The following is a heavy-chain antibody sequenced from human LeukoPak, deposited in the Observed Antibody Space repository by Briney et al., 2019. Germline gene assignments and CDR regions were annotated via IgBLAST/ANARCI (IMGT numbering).Heavy chain of an antibody. V-gene: IGHV1-69*13. CDR3: ARSQDTAMVYYYYGMDV. Sequence: ASVTVSCKASGGTFSSYAISWVRQAPGQGLEWMGGIIPIFGTANYAQKFQGRVTITADESTSTAYMELSSLRSEDTAVYYCARSQDTAMVYYYYGMDVWGQGTTVTVSS. J-gene: IGHJ6*02. CDR1: GGTFSSYA. D-gene: IGHD5-18*01. CDR2: IIPIFGTA.